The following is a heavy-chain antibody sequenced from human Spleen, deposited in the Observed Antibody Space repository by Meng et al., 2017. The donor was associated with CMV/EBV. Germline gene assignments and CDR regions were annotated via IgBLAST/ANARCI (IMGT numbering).Heavy chain of an antibody. CDR3: AKDRGLGSAGWQHSDY. V-gene: IGHV3-9*01. J-gene: IGHJ4*02. D-gene: IGHD1-26*01. Sequence: SLKISCAASGFSFDDYAMHWVRHAPGRGLEWVSGISWNAGTIGYADSVKGRFTISRDNAKKSLYLQMNSLRVEDTALYYCAKDRGLGSAGWQHSDYWGQGTLVTVSS. CDR1: GFSFDDYA. CDR2: ISWNAGTI.